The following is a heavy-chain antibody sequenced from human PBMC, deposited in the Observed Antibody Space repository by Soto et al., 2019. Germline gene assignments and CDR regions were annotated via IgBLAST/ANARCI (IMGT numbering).Heavy chain of an antibody. J-gene: IGHJ4*02. Sequence: EVQLVESGGGLVQPGGSLRLYCAASGFTFSNYNMNWVRQAPGKGLEWIALIRDDASPVYYADSVKGRFTISRDNAKNSLYLQMNSLRVEDTAVYYCARDSPYNGYPDIDYWGQGTLVTVSS. CDR3: ARDSPYNGYPDIDY. D-gene: IGHD5-12*01. CDR1: GFTFSNYN. V-gene: IGHV3-48*01. CDR2: IRDDASPV.